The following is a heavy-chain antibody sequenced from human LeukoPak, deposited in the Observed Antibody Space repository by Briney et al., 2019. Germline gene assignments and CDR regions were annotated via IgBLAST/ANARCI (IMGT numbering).Heavy chain of an antibody. CDR2: ISSSSSTI. J-gene: IGHJ4*02. V-gene: IGHV3-48*01. CDR1: GFTFSSYS. D-gene: IGHD6-6*01. Sequence: GGSLRLSCAASGFTFSSYSMNWVRHAPGKGLEWVSYISSSSSTIYYADSVKGRFTISRDNAKNSLYLQMNSLRAEDTAVYYCAMDVLYSSSSRGVDYWGQGTLVTVSS. CDR3: AMDVLYSSSSRGVDY.